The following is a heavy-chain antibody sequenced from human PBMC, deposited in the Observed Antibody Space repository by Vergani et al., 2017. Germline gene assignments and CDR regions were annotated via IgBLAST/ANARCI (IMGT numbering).Heavy chain of an antibody. CDR2: IRSKAYGGTT. J-gene: IGHJ3*02. CDR3: VVCSGGSCPPDAFDI. D-gene: IGHD2-15*01. V-gene: IGHV3-49*04. CDR1: GFTFGDYA. Sequence: EVQLVESGGGLVQPGRSLRLSCTASGFTFGDYAMSWVRQAPGKGLEWVGFIRSKAYGGTTEYAASVKGRFTISRDDSESIAYLQMNSLKTEDTAVYYCVVCSGGSCPPDAFDIWGQGTMVTVSS.